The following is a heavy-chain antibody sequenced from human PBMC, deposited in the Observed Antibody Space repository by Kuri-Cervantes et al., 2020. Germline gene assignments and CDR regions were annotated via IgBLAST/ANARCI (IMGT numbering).Heavy chain of an antibody. CDR2: MNPNSGNT. CDR1: GYTFTCYD. V-gene: IGHV1-8*01. CDR3: ARRYDTGSFRLFDI. D-gene: IGHD3-22*01. Sequence: ASVKVSCKASGYTFTCYDINWVRQATGQGLEWMGWMNPNSGNTGYAQKFQGRVTMTRNTSISTAYMELSSLRSEDTAVYFCARRYDTGSFRLFDIWGQGTMVTVSS. J-gene: IGHJ3*02.